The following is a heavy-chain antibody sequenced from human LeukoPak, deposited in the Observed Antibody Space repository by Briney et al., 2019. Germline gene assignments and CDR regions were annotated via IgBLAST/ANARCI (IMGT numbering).Heavy chain of an antibody. CDR3: ARLVYSGSYYVDY. J-gene: IGHJ4*02. CDR1: GGSISSSRYY. V-gene: IGHV4-39*01. CDR2: IYYSGST. Sequence: AETLCLTCTVSGGSISSSRYYWGWMRQPPGKGLEWIGSIYYSGSTYYNPYLKSRVTLSVDTTKNQSSLKLSSVTAADTAVYYCARLVYSGSYYVDYWSQGTLVTVSS. D-gene: IGHD1-26*01.